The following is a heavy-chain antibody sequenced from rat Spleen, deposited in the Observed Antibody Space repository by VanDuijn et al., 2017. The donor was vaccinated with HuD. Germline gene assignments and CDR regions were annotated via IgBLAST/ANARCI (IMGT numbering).Heavy chain of an antibody. D-gene: IGHD5-1*01. CDR2: ISTSGGST. V-gene: IGHV5-25*01. Sequence: EVQLVESGGGLVQPGRSLKLSCAASGFTFSNYDMAWVRQAPTKGLEWVASISTSGGSTYYRDSVKGRFTVSRDNAKSTLYLQMDSLRSEDTATYYCARPLNWGGLDWGQGVMVTVSS. CDR1: GFTFSNYD. CDR3: ARPLNWGGLD. J-gene: IGHJ2*01.